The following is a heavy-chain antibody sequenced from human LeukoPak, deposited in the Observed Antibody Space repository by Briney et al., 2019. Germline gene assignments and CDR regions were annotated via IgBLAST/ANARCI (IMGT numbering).Heavy chain of an antibody. V-gene: IGHV4-34*01. J-gene: IGHJ4*02. CDR2: IDQSGTT. Sequence: SETLSLTCVVNGGSFSGYYWSWIRQPPGKGLEWIGEIDQSGTTNYNPSLKSRVAISIDTSKKQFSLTLTSMTAADTAVYYCASDSSGYYYFDYWGQGTLVTVSS. D-gene: IGHD3-22*01. CDR1: GGSFSGYY. CDR3: ASDSSGYYYFDY.